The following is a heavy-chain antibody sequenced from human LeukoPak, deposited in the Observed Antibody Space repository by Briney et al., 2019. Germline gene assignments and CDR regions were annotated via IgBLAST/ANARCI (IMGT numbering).Heavy chain of an antibody. Sequence: GGSLRLSCAASGFTFSSYSMNWVRQAPGKGLEWVAVISYDGSNKYYADSVKGRFTISRDNSKNTLYLQMNSLRAEDTAVYYCANIGVAVKGFDYRGQGTLVTVSS. D-gene: IGHD6-19*01. V-gene: IGHV3-30*18. J-gene: IGHJ4*02. CDR2: ISYDGSNK. CDR3: ANIGVAVKGFDY. CDR1: GFTFSSYS.